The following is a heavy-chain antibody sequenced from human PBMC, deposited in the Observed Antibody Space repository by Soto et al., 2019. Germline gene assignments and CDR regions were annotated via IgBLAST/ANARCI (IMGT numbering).Heavy chain of an antibody. Sequence: GGSLRLSCAASGFTFSSYAMHWVRQAPGKGLEWVAVISYDGSNKYYADSVKGRFTISRDNSKNTLYLQMNSLRAEDTAVYYCASLQPIVVVTAIFDPWGQGTLVTVSS. CDR2: ISYDGSNK. CDR3: ASLQPIVVVTAIFDP. D-gene: IGHD2-21*02. V-gene: IGHV3-30-3*01. CDR1: GFTFSSYA. J-gene: IGHJ5*02.